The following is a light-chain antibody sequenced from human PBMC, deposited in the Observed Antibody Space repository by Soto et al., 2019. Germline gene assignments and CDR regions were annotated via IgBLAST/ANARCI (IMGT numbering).Light chain of an antibody. V-gene: IGKV3-11*01. CDR2: DAS. CDR1: QTVRNNY. J-gene: IGKJ1*01. CDR3: QHYNTWPWT. Sequence: EFVLTQAPGTLSGCAGERASVSCRVSQTVRNNYLAWYQQKPGQAPRLLIYDASNRATGIPARFSGSGSGTDFTLTISSLEPEDFAVYYCQHYNTWPWTFGQGTKVDIK.